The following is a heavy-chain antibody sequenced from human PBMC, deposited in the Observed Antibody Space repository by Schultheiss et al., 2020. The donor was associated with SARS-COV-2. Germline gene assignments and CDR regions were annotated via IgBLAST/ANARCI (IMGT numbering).Heavy chain of an antibody. CDR2: ISSSSSYI. Sequence: GGSLRLSCAASGFTFSSYSMNWVRQAPGKGLEWVSSISSSSSYIYYADSVKGRFTISRDNSKNTLYLQMNSLRAEDTAVYYCARDPRLRFYGMDVWGQGTTVTVSS. J-gene: IGHJ6*02. D-gene: IGHD4-17*01. CDR3: ARDPRLRFYGMDV. V-gene: IGHV3-21*04. CDR1: GFTFSSYS.